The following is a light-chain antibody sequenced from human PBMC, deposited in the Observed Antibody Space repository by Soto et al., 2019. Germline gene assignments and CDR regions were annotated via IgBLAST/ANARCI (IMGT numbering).Light chain of an antibody. CDR2: GAS. Sequence: EIVMTQSPATLSVSPGERATLSCRASQSVSSNVAWYQQIPGQTPRLLIYGASTRATGVPVRFSGSASGTEFTLTISGLQSEDFAVYYCHQYDDGPYTVGQGTKVDIK. CDR3: HQYDDGPYT. J-gene: IGKJ2*01. CDR1: QSVSSN. V-gene: IGKV3-15*01.